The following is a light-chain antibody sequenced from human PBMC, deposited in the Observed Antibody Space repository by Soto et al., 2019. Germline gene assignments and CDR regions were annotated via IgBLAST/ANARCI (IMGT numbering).Light chain of an antibody. J-gene: IGKJ5*01. CDR2: DAS. CDR3: QQRSNWPIT. Sequence: EVLFTQSPSTLSLCPGDSAPLCCRASRRSSSYLAWYQQQPRQDPRILLYDASTRPTDSPASCSGSGSGTDVTPTISSLEPEDFAVYYCQQRSNWPITFGQGTRLEIK. V-gene: IGKV3-11*01. CDR1: RRSSSY.